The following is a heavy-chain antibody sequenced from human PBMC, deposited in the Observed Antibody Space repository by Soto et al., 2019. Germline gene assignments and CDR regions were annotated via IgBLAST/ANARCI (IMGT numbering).Heavy chain of an antibody. CDR3: VRGDRPYCGGDGPNLHI. V-gene: IGHV3-74*01. J-gene: IGHJ3*02. CDR1: GFSLSNYW. CDR2: INSDGNTT. Sequence: EVQLLESGGGLVQPGGSLRLSCEVSGFSLSNYWMHWVRQDPGEGLVWVARINSDGNTTTYADSVQGRFTISRDNAKNTLYLQMNSLRAEDTSVYFCVRGDRPYCGGDGPNLHIWGQGTLVTVSS. D-gene: IGHD2-21*02.